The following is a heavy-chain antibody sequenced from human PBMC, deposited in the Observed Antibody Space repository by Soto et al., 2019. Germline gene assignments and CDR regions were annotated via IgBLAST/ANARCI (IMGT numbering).Heavy chain of an antibody. Sequence: ASVKVSCKASGYTFTGYYMHWVRQAPGQGLEWMGWINPNSGGTNYAQKFQGRVTMTRDTSISTAYMELSRLRSDDTDVYYCARGAARSPDLNYYYGMDVWGQGTTVTV. D-gene: IGHD6-6*01. CDR1: GYTFTGYY. CDR2: INPNSGGT. J-gene: IGHJ6*02. CDR3: ARGAARSPDLNYYYGMDV. V-gene: IGHV1-2*02.